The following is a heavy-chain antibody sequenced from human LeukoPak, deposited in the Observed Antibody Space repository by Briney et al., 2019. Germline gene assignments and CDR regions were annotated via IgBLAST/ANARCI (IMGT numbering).Heavy chain of an antibody. CDR1: GYSISSGYY. Sequence: PSETLSLTCTVSGYSISSGYYWGWIRQPPGKGLEWIGSIYHSGSTYYIPSLKSRVTISVDTSKNQFSLKLSSVTAADTAVYYCARVGYSGYDNRGSFDYWGQGTLVTVSS. D-gene: IGHD5-12*01. V-gene: IGHV4-38-2*02. CDR2: IYHSGST. CDR3: ARVGYSGYDNRGSFDY. J-gene: IGHJ4*02.